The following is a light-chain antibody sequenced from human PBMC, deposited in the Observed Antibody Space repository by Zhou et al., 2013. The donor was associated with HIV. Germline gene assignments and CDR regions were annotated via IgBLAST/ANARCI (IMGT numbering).Light chain of an antibody. V-gene: IGKV3-20*01. CDR2: AAS. CDR1: QSVSSSY. CDR3: QKYNSGGLT. Sequence: EIVLTQSPGTLSLSPGERATLSCRASQSVSSSYLAWYQQKPGQAPRLLIYAASTLQSGVPSRFSGSGSGTDFTLTISSLQPEDVATYYCQKYNSGGLTFGGGTKVEIK. J-gene: IGKJ4*01.